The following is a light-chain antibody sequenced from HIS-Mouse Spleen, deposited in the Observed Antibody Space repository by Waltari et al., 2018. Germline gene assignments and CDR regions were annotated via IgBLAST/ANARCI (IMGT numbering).Light chain of an antibody. Sequence: DIVMTQSPDSLSVSLGERATINCKSSQSVLYSSNNKNYLAWYQQKPGRPPKLLIYWASTRRSGVPDRCSGRGSGTDFTLTISSLQAEDVAVYYCQQYYSTPLTFGGGTKVEIK. CDR1: QSVLYSSNNKNY. CDR3: QQYYSTPLT. J-gene: IGKJ4*01. CDR2: WAS. V-gene: IGKV4-1*01.